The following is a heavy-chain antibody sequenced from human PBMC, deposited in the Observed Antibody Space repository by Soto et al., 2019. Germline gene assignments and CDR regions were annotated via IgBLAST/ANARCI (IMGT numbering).Heavy chain of an antibody. CDR3: VRENHFDY. J-gene: IGHJ4*02. Sequence: PSETLSLTCTVSGGSISGYCWGWIRQPPGKGLEWIANIYYSGRTIYNPSLESRVTISADTSKNQFSLKLNSVSAADTAVYYCVRENHFDYWGQGTLVTVSS. CDR1: GGSISGYC. CDR2: IYYSGRT. V-gene: IGHV4-59*01.